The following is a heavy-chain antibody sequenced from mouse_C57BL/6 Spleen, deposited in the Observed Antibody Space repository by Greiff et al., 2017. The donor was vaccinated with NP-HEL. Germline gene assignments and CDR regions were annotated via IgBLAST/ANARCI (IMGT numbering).Heavy chain of an antibody. CDR3: ARLYYGSSYGYFDV. V-gene: IGHV5-9*01. D-gene: IGHD1-1*01. J-gene: IGHJ1*03. CDR1: GFTFSSYT. CDR2: ISGGGGNT. Sequence: EVKLVESGGGLVKPGGSLKLSCAASGFTFSSYTMSWVRQTPEKRLEWVATISGGGGNTYYPDSVKGRFTISRDNAKNTLYLQMSSLRSEDTALYYCARLYYGSSYGYFDVWGTGTTVTVSS.